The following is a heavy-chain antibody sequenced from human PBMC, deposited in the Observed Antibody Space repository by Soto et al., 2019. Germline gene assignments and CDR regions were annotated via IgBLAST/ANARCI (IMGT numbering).Heavy chain of an antibody. Sequence: QVQLQESGPGLVKPSQTLSLTCTVSGGSISSGDYYWSWIRQPPGKGLEWIGYIYYSGSTYYNPSLKSRVTISVDTAKNQFSLKLSSVTAADTAGYYCARAGYYESSGYYSRFDYWGQGTLVTVSS. J-gene: IGHJ4*02. CDR2: IYYSGST. D-gene: IGHD3-22*01. CDR3: ARAGYYESSGYYSRFDY. V-gene: IGHV4-30-4*01. CDR1: GGSISSGDYY.